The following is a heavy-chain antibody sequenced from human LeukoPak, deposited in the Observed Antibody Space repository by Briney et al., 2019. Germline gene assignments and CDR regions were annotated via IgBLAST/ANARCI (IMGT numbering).Heavy chain of an antibody. CDR1: GGTFSSYA. J-gene: IGHJ4*02. CDR3: RLYGDNPRRVDY. D-gene: IGHD4-23*01. CDR2: IIPIFGTA. Sequence: ASVKVSCKASGGTFSSYAISWVRQAPGQGLEWMGGIIPIFGTANYAQKFQGRVTITADESTSTAYMELSSLRSEDTAVYYCRLYGDNPRRVDYWGQGTLATVSS. V-gene: IGHV1-69*13.